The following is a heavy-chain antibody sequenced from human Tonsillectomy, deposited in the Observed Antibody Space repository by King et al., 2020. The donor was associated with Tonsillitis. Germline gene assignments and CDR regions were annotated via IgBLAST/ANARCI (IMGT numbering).Heavy chain of an antibody. D-gene: IGHD6-19*01. CDR2: IYPGDSDT. V-gene: IGHV5-51*01. J-gene: IGHJ4*02. Sequence: QLVQSGAEVKKPGESLKISCKGSGYSFTNYWIGWVRQMPGKGLEWRGIIYPGDSDTRYSPSFQGQVTISADKSISTAYLQWSSLKASDTAMYYCARHGRISSGWYLRSDYWGQGTLVTVSS. CDR1: GYSFTNYW. CDR3: ARHGRISSGWYLRSDY.